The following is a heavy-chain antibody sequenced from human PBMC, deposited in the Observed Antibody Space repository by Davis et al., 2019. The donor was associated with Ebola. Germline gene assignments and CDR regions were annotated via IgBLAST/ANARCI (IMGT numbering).Heavy chain of an antibody. CDR1: GFTFDDYA. CDR3: AKDQNIRFLECPDV. CDR2: ISWNSGSI. J-gene: IGHJ6*04. D-gene: IGHD3-3*01. V-gene: IGHV3-9*01. Sequence: PGGSLRLSCAASGFTFDDYAMNWVRQAPGKGLEWVSGISWNSGSIGYADSVKGRFTISRDNAKNSLYLQMNSLRAEDTALYYCAKDQNIRFLECPDVWGKGTTVTVSS.